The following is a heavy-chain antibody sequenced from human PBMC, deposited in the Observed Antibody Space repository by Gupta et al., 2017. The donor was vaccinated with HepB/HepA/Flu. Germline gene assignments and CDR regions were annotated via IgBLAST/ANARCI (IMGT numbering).Heavy chain of an antibody. D-gene: IGHD2-21*02. CDR3: AREPSYGGGDCYSLLDC. V-gene: IGHV3-23*01. CDR1: GFTFSGHA. CDR2: ISNRGRTT. Sequence: EVQLLESGGGLIQPGGSLRLSCAASGFTFSGHAMTWVRQAPGKGLEWVSTISNRGRTTNYAESVKGRFTISRDNSKNTLSLQMNSLRVEDTAIYYCAREPSYGGGDCYSLLDCWGQGTLVTVSS. J-gene: IGHJ4*02.